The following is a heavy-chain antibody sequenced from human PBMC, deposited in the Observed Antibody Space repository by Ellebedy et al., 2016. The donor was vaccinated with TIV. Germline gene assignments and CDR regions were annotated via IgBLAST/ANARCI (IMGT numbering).Heavy chain of an antibody. J-gene: IGHJ3*02. CDR1: GGTFNNYA. CDR2: IVPLVGSI. V-gene: IGHV1-69*13. Sequence: ASVKVSXKASGGTFNNYAFNWVRQAPGQGLEWMGGIVPLVGSIKYAEKFQGRVTISADESTTTGYLDFSSLTSEDTAAYYCARKFGGGGAFDSWGQGTMITVSP. D-gene: IGHD3-10*01. CDR3: ARKFGGGGAFDS.